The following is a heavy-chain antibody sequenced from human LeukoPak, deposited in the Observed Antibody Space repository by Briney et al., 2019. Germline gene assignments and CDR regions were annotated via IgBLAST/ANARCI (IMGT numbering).Heavy chain of an antibody. CDR2: ITPIFGTA. Sequence: SVKVSCKASGGTFSSYAISWVRQAPGQGLEWMGGITPIFGTANYAQKFQGRVTITTDESTSTAYMELSSLRSEDTALYFCASVTTLENYFDYWGQGTLVTVSS. CDR1: GGTFSSYA. V-gene: IGHV1-69*05. D-gene: IGHD4-11*01. J-gene: IGHJ4*02. CDR3: ASVTTLENYFDY.